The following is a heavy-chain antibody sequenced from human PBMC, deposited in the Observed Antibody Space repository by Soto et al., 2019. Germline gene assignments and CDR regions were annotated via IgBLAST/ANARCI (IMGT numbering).Heavy chain of an antibody. D-gene: IGHD3-22*01. V-gene: IGHV1-69*13. CDR3: ARGARRYYDSSGYYDMYYFDY. J-gene: IGHJ4*02. Sequence: SVKVSCKASGGNFSSYAISWVRQAPGQGLEWMGGIIPIFGTANYAQKFQGRVTITADESTSTAYMELSSLRSEDTAVYYCARGARRYYDSSGYYDMYYFDYWGQGTLVTVSS. CDR2: IIPIFGTA. CDR1: GGNFSSYA.